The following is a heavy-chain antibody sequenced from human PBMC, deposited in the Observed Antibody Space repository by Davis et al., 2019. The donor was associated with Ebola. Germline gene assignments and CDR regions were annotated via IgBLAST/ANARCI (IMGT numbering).Heavy chain of an antibody. CDR1: GFTFSSYA. D-gene: IGHD2-15*01. V-gene: IGHV3-30-3*01. CDR3: ARGDKLDP. J-gene: IGHJ5*02. Sequence: GESLKISCAASGFTFSSYAMSWVRQAPGKGLEWVAVISYDGSNKYYADSVKGRFTISRDNSKNTLYLQMNSLRAEDTAVYYCARGDKLDPWGQGTLVIVSS. CDR2: ISYDGSNK.